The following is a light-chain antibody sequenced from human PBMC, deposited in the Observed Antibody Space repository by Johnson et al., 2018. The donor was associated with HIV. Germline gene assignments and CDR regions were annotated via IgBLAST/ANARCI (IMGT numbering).Light chain of an antibody. V-gene: IGLV1-51*01. CDR1: SSNIGNNY. CDR3: GTWDSSLSAGF. Sequence: QSVLTQSPSVSAAPGQKVTISCSGSSSNIGNNYVSWYQQIPGTAPKLLIYDNNKRPSGIPDRFSGSKYGTSATLGITGLQTGDEADYYCGTWDSSLSAGFFGTGTKVTVL. CDR2: DNN. J-gene: IGLJ1*01.